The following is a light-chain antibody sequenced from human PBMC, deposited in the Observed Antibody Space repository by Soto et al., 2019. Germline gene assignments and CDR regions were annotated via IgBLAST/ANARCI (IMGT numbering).Light chain of an antibody. J-gene: IGKJ1*01. CDR2: KAS. Sequence: DIQMTQSPSTLSASVGDSVSINCRASQSISAWLAWYQQKPGKAPRLLIYKASTLEIGVPSRFSGSGSGTEFTLTISSLQPDDVAIYYCQQYNDYPWTFGEGTKV. CDR3: QQYNDYPWT. V-gene: IGKV1-5*03. CDR1: QSISAW.